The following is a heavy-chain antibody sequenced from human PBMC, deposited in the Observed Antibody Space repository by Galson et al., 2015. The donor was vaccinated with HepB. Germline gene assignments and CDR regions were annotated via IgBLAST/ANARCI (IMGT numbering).Heavy chain of an antibody. J-gene: IGHJ4*02. CDR2: ISSSSSTI. CDR1: GFTFSSYS. Sequence: SLRLSCAASGFTFSSYSMNWVRQAPGKGLEWVSYISSSSSTIYYADSVKGRFTISRDNSKNTLYLQMNSLRAEDTAVYYCAKDYMAYYFDYWGQGTLVTVSS. CDR3: AKDYMAYYFDY. D-gene: IGHD5-24*01. V-gene: IGHV3-48*01.